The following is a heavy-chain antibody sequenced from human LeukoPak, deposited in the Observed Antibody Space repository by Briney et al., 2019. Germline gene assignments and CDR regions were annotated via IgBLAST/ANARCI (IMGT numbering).Heavy chain of an antibody. CDR1: GFSFSSYS. Sequence: GGSLRLSCAASGFSFSSYSMSWVRQAPGKGLEWVSAISDSGGSTYYAESVMGRFTISRDNSKKALYLQMNSLRAEDTAVYYCAKDGYCSGGSCYSRYDSWGQGTLVTASS. D-gene: IGHD2-15*01. V-gene: IGHV3-23*01. J-gene: IGHJ4*02. CDR3: AKDGYCSGGSCYSRYDS. CDR2: ISDSGGST.